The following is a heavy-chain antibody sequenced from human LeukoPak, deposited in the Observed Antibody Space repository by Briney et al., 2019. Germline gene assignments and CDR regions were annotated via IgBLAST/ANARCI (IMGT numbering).Heavy chain of an antibody. Sequence: PGGSLRLSCAASGFTFSSYWMSWVRQAPGKGLEWVANIKEDGSEKYYVDPVKGRLTISRDTAKSSLYLQMNSLRAEGTAVYYCARLRAGDYFDYWGQGTLVTVSP. J-gene: IGHJ4*02. CDR1: GFTFSSYW. CDR2: IKEDGSEK. D-gene: IGHD6-19*01. V-gene: IGHV3-7*04. CDR3: ARLRAGDYFDY.